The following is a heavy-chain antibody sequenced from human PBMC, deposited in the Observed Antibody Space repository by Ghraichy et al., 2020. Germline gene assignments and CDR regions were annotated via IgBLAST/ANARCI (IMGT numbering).Heavy chain of an antibody. Sequence: SCAASGFTFSSFDMHWVRQVTGKGLEWVSSIGPTGDTYYPGSVKGRFTISRENAKNSLYLQMNSLRDGDTAVYYCARVVVGSYYAFDVWGQGTMVTVSS. D-gene: IGHD1-26*01. CDR3: ARVVVGSYYAFDV. CDR1: GFTFSSFD. J-gene: IGHJ3*01. V-gene: IGHV3-13*01. CDR2: IGPTGDT.